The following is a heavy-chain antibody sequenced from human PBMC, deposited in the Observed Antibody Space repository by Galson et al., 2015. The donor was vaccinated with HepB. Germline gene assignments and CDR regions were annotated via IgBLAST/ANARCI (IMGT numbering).Heavy chain of an antibody. CDR2: INPNSGGT. CDR3: ARERDGDYGMDV. CDR1: GYTFTGYY. V-gene: IGHV1-2*04. Sequence: SCKASGYTFTGYYMHWVRQAPGQGLEWMGWINPNSGGTNYAQKFQGWVTMTRDTSISTAYMELSRLRSDDTAVYYCARERDGDYGMDVWGQGTTVTVSS. D-gene: IGHD5-24*01. J-gene: IGHJ6*02.